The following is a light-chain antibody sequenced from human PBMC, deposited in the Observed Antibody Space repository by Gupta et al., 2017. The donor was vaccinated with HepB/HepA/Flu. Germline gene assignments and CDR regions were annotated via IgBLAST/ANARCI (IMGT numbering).Light chain of an antibody. J-gene: IGKJ1*01. CDR2: DAS. CDR1: QNVRRY. V-gene: IGKV3-11*01. Sequence: SPATVAWSTGERVTLACRASQNVRRYLEWYQQKPGQAPRLLIYDASNRDNGVPARFGGSGSGTEFTLAISSLKPEDFAVYYCQQRSKWPRTFGQGTXVEI. CDR3: QQRSKWPRT.